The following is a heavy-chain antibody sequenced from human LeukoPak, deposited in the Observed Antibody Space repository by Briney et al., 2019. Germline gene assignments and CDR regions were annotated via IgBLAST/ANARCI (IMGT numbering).Heavy chain of an antibody. CDR1: GFTFDDYA. CDR2: ISWNSGSI. CDR3: AKDIGPLRYFDWLPSAFDY. Sequence: PGGSLRLSCAASGFTFDDYAMHWVRQAPGKGLEWVSGISWNSGSIGYADSVKGRFTISRDNAKNSLYLQMNSLRAEDTALYYCAKDIGPLRYFDWLPSAFDYWGQGTLVTVSS. V-gene: IGHV3-9*01. D-gene: IGHD3-9*01. J-gene: IGHJ4*02.